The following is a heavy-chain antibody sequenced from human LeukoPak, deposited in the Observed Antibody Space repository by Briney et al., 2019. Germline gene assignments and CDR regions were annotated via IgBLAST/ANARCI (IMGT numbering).Heavy chain of an antibody. Sequence: SETLSLTCAVYGGSFSGYYWSWIRQPPGKGLDWIGEISHTGNTNYNPSLRSRVTISVDTSKNQLPLKLSSVTAADTAVYFCARGLHYYYYMDVWGTGTTVTVSS. CDR2: ISHTGNT. J-gene: IGHJ6*03. CDR3: ARGLHYYYYMDV. CDR1: GGSFSGYY. V-gene: IGHV4-34*01.